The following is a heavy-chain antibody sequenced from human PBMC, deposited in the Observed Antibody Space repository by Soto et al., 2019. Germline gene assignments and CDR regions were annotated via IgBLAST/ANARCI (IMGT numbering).Heavy chain of an antibody. V-gene: IGHV4-30-4*01. CDR1: GGSISSGDYY. D-gene: IGHD1-26*01. J-gene: IGHJ4*02. Sequence: PSETLSLTCTVSGGSISSGDYYWSWIRQPPGKGLEWIGYIYYSGSTYYNPSLKSRVTISVDTSKNQFSLKLSSVTAADTAVYYCARNHLSGLLDYWGQGTLVTVSS. CDR2: IYYSGST. CDR3: ARNHLSGLLDY.